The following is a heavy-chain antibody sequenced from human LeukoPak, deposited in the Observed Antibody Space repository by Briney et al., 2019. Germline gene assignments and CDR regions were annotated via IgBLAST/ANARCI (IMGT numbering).Heavy chain of an antibody. D-gene: IGHD3-3*01. J-gene: IGHJ5*02. Sequence: SETLSLTCTVSGGSISSYYWSWIRQPPGKGLEWIGYIYYSGSTYYNPSLKSRVTIPVDTSKNQFSLKLSSVTAADTAVYYCARGSPRFLEWLSNRFDPWGQGTLVTVSS. CDR3: ARGSPRFLEWLSNRFDP. V-gene: IGHV4-59*12. CDR2: IYYSGST. CDR1: GGSISSYY.